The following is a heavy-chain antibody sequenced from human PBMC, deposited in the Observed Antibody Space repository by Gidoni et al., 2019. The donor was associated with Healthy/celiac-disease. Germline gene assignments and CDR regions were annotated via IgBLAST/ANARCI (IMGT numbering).Heavy chain of an antibody. V-gene: IGHV4-39*01. CDR2: IYYSGST. CDR1: GGSISSSSYY. Sequence: QLQLQASGAALVKASETLSLTCTDSGGSISSSSYYWGWIRQPPGKGLEWIGSIYYSGSTYYNPSLKSRVTISVDTSKNQFSLKLSSVTAADTAVYYCARGWFGEFSIDYWGQGTLVTVSS. CDR3: ARGWFGEFSIDY. J-gene: IGHJ4*02. D-gene: IGHD3-10*01.